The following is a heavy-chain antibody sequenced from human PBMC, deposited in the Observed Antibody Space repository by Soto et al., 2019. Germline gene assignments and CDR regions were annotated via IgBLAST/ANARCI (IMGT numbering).Heavy chain of an antibody. CDR2: ISWNSGSI. CDR3: AKDGYSSGWHYYGMDV. J-gene: IGHJ6*02. Sequence: GGSLRLSCAASGFTFDDYAMHWVRQAPGKGLEWVSGISWNSGSIGYADSVKGRFTISRDNAKNSLYLQMNSLRAEDTALYYCAKDGYSSGWHYYGMDVWGQGTTVTVSS. CDR1: GFTFDDYA. D-gene: IGHD6-19*01. V-gene: IGHV3-9*01.